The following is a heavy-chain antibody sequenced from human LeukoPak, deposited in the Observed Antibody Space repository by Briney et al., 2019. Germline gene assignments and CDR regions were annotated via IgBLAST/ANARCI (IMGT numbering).Heavy chain of an antibody. D-gene: IGHD4-11*01. CDR1: GYTLTELS. J-gene: IGHJ6*03. CDR2: FDPEDGET. CDR3: AIVDGYSMNYYYMDV. V-gene: IGHV1-24*01. Sequence: ASVKVSCKVSGYTLTELSMHWVRQAPGKGLEWMGGFDPEDGETIYAQKFQGRVTMTEDTSTDTAYMELSSLRSEDTAVYYCAIVDGYSMNYYYMDVWGKGTTVTVSS.